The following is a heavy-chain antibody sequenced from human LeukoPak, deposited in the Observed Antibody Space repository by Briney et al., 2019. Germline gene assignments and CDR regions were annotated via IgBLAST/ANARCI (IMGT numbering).Heavy chain of an antibody. CDR3: ARVRRWKNWYFDL. Sequence: PSETLSLTCAVYGGSFSGYYWSWIRQPPGKGLEWIGEINHSGSTNYSPSLKSRVTISVDTSKNQFSLKLSSVTAADTAVYYCARVRRWKNWYFDLWGRGTLVTVSS. D-gene: IGHD1-1*01. V-gene: IGHV4-34*01. CDR1: GGSFSGYY. J-gene: IGHJ2*01. CDR2: INHSGST.